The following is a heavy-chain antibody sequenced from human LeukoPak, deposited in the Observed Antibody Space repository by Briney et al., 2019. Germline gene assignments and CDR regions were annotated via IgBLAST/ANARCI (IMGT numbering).Heavy chain of an antibody. D-gene: IGHD1-26*01. CDR3: AGSVGDIDI. Sequence: TSQTLSLTCAISGDSVSSNSAAWNWIRQSPSRGLEWLGRTYYRSKWYNDYARSLKSRIIINPDTSKNQFPLQLNSVTPEDTAVYYCAGSVGDIDIWGQGTMVTVSS. J-gene: IGHJ3*02. CDR2: TYYRSKWYN. V-gene: IGHV6-1*01. CDR1: GDSVSSNSAA.